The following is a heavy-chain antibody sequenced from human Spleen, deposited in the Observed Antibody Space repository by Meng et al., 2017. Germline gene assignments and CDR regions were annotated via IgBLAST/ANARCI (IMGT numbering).Heavy chain of an antibody. J-gene: IGHJ4*02. CDR3: ARGPTTMAHDFDY. CDR1: GGSFSNYY. CDR2: INHSGST. Sequence: QAQIRKCGSGLLQPSQPLSLNCCVSGGSFSNYYWSWIRQPPGKGLEWIGEINHSGSTNYNPSLESRATISVDTSQNNLSLKLSSVTAADSAVYYCARGPTTMAHDFDYWGQGTLVTVSS. V-gene: IGHV4-34*01. D-gene: IGHD4-11*01.